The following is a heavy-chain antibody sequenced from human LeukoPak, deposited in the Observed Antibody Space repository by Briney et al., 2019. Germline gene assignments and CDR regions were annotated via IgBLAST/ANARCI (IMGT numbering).Heavy chain of an antibody. Sequence: SETLSLTCTVSGGSISSSSYYWGWIRQPPGKGLEWIGSIYYSGSTYYNPSLKSRVTISVDTSKNQFSLKLSSVTAADTAVYYCASPSIVARSFDYWGQGTLVTVSS. CDR2: IYYSGST. J-gene: IGHJ4*02. V-gene: IGHV4-39*07. CDR1: GGSISSSSYY. CDR3: ASPSIVARSFDY. D-gene: IGHD6-6*01.